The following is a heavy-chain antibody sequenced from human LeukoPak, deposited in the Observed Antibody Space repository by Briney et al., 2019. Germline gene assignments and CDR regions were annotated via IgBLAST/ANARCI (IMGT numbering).Heavy chain of an antibody. CDR3: VRDMFGGRDY. D-gene: IGHD3-10*02. V-gene: IGHV3-74*01. J-gene: IGHJ4*02. CDR2: IEEFGSVT. CDR1: GFTFTSYW. Sequence: PGGSLRLSSAASGFTFTSYWMHWVPQVPGKGLAWVSRIEEFGSVTNSADSVQGRFSISRDNAKNALYLQMNSLRAEDTAVYYCVRDMFGGRDYWGQGTLVTVSS.